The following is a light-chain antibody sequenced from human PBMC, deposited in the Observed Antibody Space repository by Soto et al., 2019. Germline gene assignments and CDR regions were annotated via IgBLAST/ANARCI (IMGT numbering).Light chain of an antibody. V-gene: IGKV1-5*01. J-gene: IGKJ1*01. CDR3: QQYESYSPWT. CDR1: QSISSW. CDR2: DAS. Sequence: DIQITQSPSALSASVGDRVTITCRASQSISSWLAWYQQKPGKAPKLLIYDASTLQSGVPSRFSGSGSGTEFTLTISNLQPDDFATYYCQQYESYSPWTFGQGTKVDI.